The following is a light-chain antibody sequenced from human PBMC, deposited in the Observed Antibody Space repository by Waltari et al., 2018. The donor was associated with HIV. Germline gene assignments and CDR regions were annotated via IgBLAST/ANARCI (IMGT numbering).Light chain of an antibody. J-gene: IGLJ3*02. CDR3: QAWDSSTAV. Sequence: SYELTQPPSVSVSPGQTASITCSGDKLGDKYACWYQQKPGQSPVLVIYQDSKRPSGIPERFSGANSGNTATRTISGTQAMDEADYYCQAWDSSTAVFGGGTKLTVL. CDR1: KLGDKY. CDR2: QDS. V-gene: IGLV3-1*01.